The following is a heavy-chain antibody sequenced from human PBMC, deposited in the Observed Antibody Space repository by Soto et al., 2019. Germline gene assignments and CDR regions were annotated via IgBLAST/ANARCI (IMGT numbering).Heavy chain of an antibody. CDR1: GFSLSTTGVG. CDR2: IYCDDDK. Sequence: SGPTLVNPTQSLTLTCSFSGFSLSTTGVGVGWIRQPPGKALEWLALIYCDDDKRYSPSLKSRLTTTKDTSKNQVVLTITNMDPVDTATYYCGHYRVYGDYLYFFYFWGQGTLVTGSS. J-gene: IGHJ4*02. D-gene: IGHD4-17*01. V-gene: IGHV2-5*02. CDR3: GHYRVYGDYLYFFYF.